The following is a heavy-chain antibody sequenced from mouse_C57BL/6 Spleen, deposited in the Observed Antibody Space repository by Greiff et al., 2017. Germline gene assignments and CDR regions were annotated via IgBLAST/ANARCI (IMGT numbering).Heavy chain of an antibody. D-gene: IGHD1-1*01. CDR1: GYTFTDYE. V-gene: IGHV1-15*01. J-gene: IGHJ4*01. CDR2: IDPETGGT. Sequence: VQLQQSGAELVRPGASVTLSCKASGYTFTDYEMHWVKQTPVPGLEWIGAIDPETGGTAYNQKFKGQAILTADKSSSTAYMELRSLTSEDSAVYYFTITTVVGDYARDYWGQGTSVTVSS. CDR3: TITTVVGDYARDY.